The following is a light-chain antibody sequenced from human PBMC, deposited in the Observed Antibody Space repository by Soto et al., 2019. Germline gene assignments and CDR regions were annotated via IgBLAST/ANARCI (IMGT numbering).Light chain of an antibody. CDR3: QPRSSWPIP. CDR1: LSVSVY. V-gene: IGKV3-11*01. J-gene: IGKJ5*01. Sequence: VLTQSPATLSLSPGERATLSCRTSLSVSVYLDWYTQPPGQAPRLLISDASNRATGIPARVRGSASGTDFTLTISRLGPEDGAVYYGQPRSSWPIPFGQGTRLEIK. CDR2: DAS.